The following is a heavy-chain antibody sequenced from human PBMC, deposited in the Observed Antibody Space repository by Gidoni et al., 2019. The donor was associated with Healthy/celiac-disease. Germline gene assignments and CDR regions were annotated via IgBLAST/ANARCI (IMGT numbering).Heavy chain of an antibody. J-gene: IGHJ6*02. CDR3: ARGMGIATYYYYGMDV. CDR1: GGSFSGYY. CDR2: INHSGST. Sequence: QVQLQQWGAGLLKPSEPLSLTCAVYGGSFSGYYWSWIRQPPGKGLEWIGEINHSGSTNYNPSLKSRVTISVDTSKNQFSLKLSSVTAADTAVYYCARGMGIATYYYYGMDVWGQGTTVTVSS. V-gene: IGHV4-34*01. D-gene: IGHD6-13*01.